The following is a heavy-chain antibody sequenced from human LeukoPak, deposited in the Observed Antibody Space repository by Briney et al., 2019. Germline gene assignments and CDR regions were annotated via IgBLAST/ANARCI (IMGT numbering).Heavy chain of an antibody. CDR1: GFTFSSYA. V-gene: IGHV3-23*01. CDR3: AKVFGVAVAGTLDY. J-gene: IGHJ4*02. Sequence: PGGSLRLSCAASGFTFSSYAMSWVRQAPGKGLEWVSAISGSGGSTYYADSVKGRFTISTDNSKNTLYLQMTSLRAEDTAVYYCAKVFGVAVAGTLDYWGQGTLVTVSS. CDR2: ISGSGGST. D-gene: IGHD6-19*01.